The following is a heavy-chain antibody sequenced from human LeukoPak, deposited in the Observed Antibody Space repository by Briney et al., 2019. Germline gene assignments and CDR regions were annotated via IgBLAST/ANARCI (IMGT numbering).Heavy chain of an antibody. V-gene: IGHV3-33*06. CDR2: IWYDGSNK. CDR3: AKGRGYSYGWLDY. CDR1: GFTFSSYG. D-gene: IGHD5-18*01. Sequence: GRSLRLSCAASGFTFSSYGMHWVRQAPGKGLEWAAVIWYDGSNKYYADSVKGRFTISRDNSKNTLYLQMNSLRAEDTAVYYCAKGRGYSYGWLDYWGQGTLVTVSS. J-gene: IGHJ4*02.